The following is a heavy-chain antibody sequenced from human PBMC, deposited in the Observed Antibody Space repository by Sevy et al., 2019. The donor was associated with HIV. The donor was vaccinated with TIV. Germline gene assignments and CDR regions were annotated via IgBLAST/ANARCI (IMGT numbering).Heavy chain of an antibody. CDR2: IRSKTFGGTT. J-gene: IGHJ6*02. CDR1: GFRFSDYA. V-gene: IGHV3-49*03. D-gene: IGHD3-9*01. Sequence: GGSLRLSCITSGFRFSDYALTWLRQAPGKGLEWVGFIRSKTFGGTTEYAASVKGRFTISRDESKSIAYLEMNSLKTDDTAIYYCTRLRGTISAYYYFGMDVWGQGATVTVSS. CDR3: TRLRGTISAYYYFGMDV.